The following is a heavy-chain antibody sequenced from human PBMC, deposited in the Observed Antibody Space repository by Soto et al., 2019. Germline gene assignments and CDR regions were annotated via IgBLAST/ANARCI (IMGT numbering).Heavy chain of an antibody. D-gene: IGHD6-13*01. CDR1: GYTFTSYA. J-gene: IGHJ4*02. CDR2: INAGNGNT. CDR3: ARGIAPYYFDY. Sequence: QVQLVQSGAEEKKPGASVKVSCKASGYTFTSYAMHWVRQAPRQRLEWMGWINAGNGNTKYSQKFQGRVTITRDTSASTAYMELSSLRSEDTAVYYCARGIAPYYFDYWGQGTLVTVSS. V-gene: IGHV1-3*05.